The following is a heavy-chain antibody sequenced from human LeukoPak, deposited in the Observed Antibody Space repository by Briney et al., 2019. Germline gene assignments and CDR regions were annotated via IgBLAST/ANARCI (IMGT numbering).Heavy chain of an antibody. J-gene: IGHJ4*02. Sequence: SETLSLTCTVSGASVSTSAYYWGWIRQPPGKGLDWIGNIYYSGSTYYNPSLKSRVTISVDSSKNQSSLRLSSVTTADTAVYYCAKSDGYGLIDYWGQGTLVTVSS. CDR2: IYYSGST. D-gene: IGHD5-24*01. CDR1: GASVSTSAYY. CDR3: AKSDGYGLIDY. V-gene: IGHV4-39*01.